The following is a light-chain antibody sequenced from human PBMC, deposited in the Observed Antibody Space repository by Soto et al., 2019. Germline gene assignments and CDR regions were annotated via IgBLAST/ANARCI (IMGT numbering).Light chain of an antibody. V-gene: IGLV2-23*02. CDR1: SSNVDNYNF. J-gene: IGLJ2*01. CDR2: DVS. CDR3: CSYAGSNNVV. Sequence: QSVLTQPASVSGSPGQSITISCTGTSSNVDNYNFVSWYQQHPGKVPKLMIHDVSKRPSGISNRFSGSKSGNTASLTISGLQAEDEADYYCCSYAGSNNVVFGGGTKLTVL.